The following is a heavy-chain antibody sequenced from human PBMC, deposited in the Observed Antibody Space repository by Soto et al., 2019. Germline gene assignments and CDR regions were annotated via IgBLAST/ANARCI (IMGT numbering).Heavy chain of an antibody. CDR3: AIDLSGEAVAVAGTRDYYGMDV. D-gene: IGHD6-19*01. CDR1: GYTFTSYY. V-gene: IGHV1-46*01. CDR2: INPSGGST. Sequence: ASVKVSCKASGYTFTSYYMHWVRQAPGQGLEWMGIINPSGGSTSYAQKFQGRVTMTRDTSTSTVYMELSSLRSEDTAVYYCAIDLSGEAVAVAGTRDYYGMDVWGQGTTVTVSS. J-gene: IGHJ6*02.